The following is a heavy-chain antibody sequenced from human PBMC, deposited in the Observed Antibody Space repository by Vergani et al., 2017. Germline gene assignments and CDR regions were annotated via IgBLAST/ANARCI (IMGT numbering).Heavy chain of an antibody. CDR3: AKLDGYYDSSGYYYSSRDYCGMDV. D-gene: IGHD3-22*01. J-gene: IGHJ6*02. CDR1: GGTFSSYT. CDR2: IIPILGIA. V-gene: IGHV1-69*02. Sequence: QVQMVQSGAEVKKPGSSVKVSCKASGGTFSSYTISWVRQAPGQGLEWMGRIIPILGIANYAQKFQGRVTITADKSTSTAYMELSSLRAEDTAVYYCAKLDGYYDSSGYYYSSRDYCGMDVWGQGTTVTVSS.